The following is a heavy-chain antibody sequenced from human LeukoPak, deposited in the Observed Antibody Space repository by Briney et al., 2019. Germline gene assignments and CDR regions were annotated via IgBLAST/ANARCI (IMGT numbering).Heavy chain of an antibody. CDR2: ISGSGGST. CDR1: GFTFSSYA. D-gene: IGHD3-10*01. CDR3: AKSPPRGGSGSYYNEILFDY. Sequence: GGSLRLSCAASGFTFSSYAMSWVRQAPGKGLEWVSAISGSGGSTYYADSVKGRFTISRDNSKNTLYLQMNSLRAEDTAVYYCAKSPPRGGSGSYYNEILFDYWGQGTLVTVSS. V-gene: IGHV3-23*01. J-gene: IGHJ4*02.